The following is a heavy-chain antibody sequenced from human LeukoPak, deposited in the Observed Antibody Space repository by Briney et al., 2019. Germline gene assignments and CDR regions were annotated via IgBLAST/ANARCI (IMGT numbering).Heavy chain of an antibody. CDR3: ARGRGAAPQYGMDV. Sequence: PSETLSLTCAVYGGSFSGYYWSWIRQPPGKGLEWIGEINHSGSTNYNPSLKSRVTISVDTSKNQFSLKLGSVTAADTAVYYCARGRGAAPQYGMDVWGQGTTVTVSS. J-gene: IGHJ6*02. CDR2: INHSGST. V-gene: IGHV4-34*01. D-gene: IGHD2-15*01. CDR1: GGSFSGYY.